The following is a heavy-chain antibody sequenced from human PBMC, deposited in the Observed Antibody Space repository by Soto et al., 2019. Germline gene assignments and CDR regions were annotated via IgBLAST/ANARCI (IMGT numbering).Heavy chain of an antibody. D-gene: IGHD3-3*02. CDR3: ERGGRIRRGY. CDR2: INAGNGNT. CDR1: GYTFTGYA. J-gene: IGHJ4*02. Sequence: ASVKVSCKASGYTFTGYAMHWARQAPGQRLEWMGWINAGNGNTKYSQKFQGRVTITRDTSASTAYMELSSLRSEDTAVHYCERGGRIRRGYWGQGTLVIVSS. V-gene: IGHV1-3*01.